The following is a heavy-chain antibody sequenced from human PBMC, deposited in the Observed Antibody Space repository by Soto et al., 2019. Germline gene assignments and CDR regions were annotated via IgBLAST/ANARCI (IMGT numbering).Heavy chain of an antibody. CDR2: IYTSGST. D-gene: IGHD5-12*01. CDR1: GGSISGYC. CDR3: ARLSSGSTELDP. Sequence: SETLSLTCTVSGGSISGYCWSWIRQPAGKGLEWIGRIYTSGSTNYNPSLKSRVTMSVDTSKNQFSLKLSSVTAADTAVYYCARLSSGSTELDPWGQGTLVTVSS. V-gene: IGHV4-4*07. J-gene: IGHJ5*02.